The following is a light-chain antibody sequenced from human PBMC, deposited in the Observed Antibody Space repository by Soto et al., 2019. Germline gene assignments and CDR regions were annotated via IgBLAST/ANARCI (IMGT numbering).Light chain of an antibody. J-gene: IGLJ3*02. V-gene: IGLV1-47*01. Sequence: QSVLTQPPSASGTPGQRVTISCSGSTSNIGTNYVYWYQQFPGTAPKLLIYRNNQRPSGVPDRFSGSKSGTSASLAISGLRSEDEADYYCAAWDDSLGANWVFGGGTKLTVL. CDR1: TSNIGTNY. CDR2: RNN. CDR3: AAWDDSLGANWV.